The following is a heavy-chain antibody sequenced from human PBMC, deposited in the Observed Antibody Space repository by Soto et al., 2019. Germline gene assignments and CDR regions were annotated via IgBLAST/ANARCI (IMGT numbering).Heavy chain of an antibody. V-gene: IGHV3-23*01. J-gene: IGHJ4*02. CDR1: GINFLTYA. D-gene: IGHD3-3*02. Sequence: DVQLLESGGGLVQPGGSLRFYCAAPGINFLTYAMAWVRQAPGKGLEWVSVISSSGITYYADSVKGRFTISRDISNSTLFLQMNSLRVEDTAVYYCTKMGTSIWYMDYFDYWGRGSLVTVSS. CDR3: TKMGTSIWYMDYFDY. CDR2: ISSSGIT.